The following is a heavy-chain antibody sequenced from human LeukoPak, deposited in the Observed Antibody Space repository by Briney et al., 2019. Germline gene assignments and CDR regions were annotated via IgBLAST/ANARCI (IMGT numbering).Heavy chain of an antibody. D-gene: IGHD1-26*01. J-gene: IGHJ4*02. CDR1: GGFISIDY. V-gene: IGHV4-59*01. CDR2: IYYIGST. CDR3: ARVVGATGSSDY. Sequence: SETLSLTCTVSGGFISIDYWRWIRQPPGEVLEWIGYIYYIGSTNYNPSLKSRITISVDTSKSHFSLKLSSVTAADTAVYYCARVVGATGSSDYWGQGTLVTVSS.